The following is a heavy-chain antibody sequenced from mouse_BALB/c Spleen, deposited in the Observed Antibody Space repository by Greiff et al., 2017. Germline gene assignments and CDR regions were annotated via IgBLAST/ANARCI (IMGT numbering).Heavy chain of an antibody. D-gene: IGHD2-14*01. J-gene: IGHJ4*01. CDR2: IWGDGST. V-gene: IGHV2-6-7*01. CDR1: GFSLTGYG. CDR3: ARIYYRYGGYAMDY. Sequence: QVQLKESGPGLVAPSQSLSITCTVSGFSLTGYGVNWVRQPPGKGLEWLGMIWGDGSTDYNSALKSRLSISKDNSKSQVFLKMNSLQTDDTARYYCARIYYRYGGYAMDYWGQGTSVTVSS.